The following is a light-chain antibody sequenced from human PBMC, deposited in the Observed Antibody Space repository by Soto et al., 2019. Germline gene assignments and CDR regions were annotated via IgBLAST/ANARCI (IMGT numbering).Light chain of an antibody. J-gene: IGKJ3*01. CDR1: QSVSSSY. CDR3: QRYNNWPS. Sequence: EIVLTQSPGTLSLSPGERATLSCRASQSVSSSYLAWYQQKPGQAPRLLIFGASTRATGIPARFSGSGSGTDFTLTISSLQSEDFAVYYCQRYNNWPSFGPGTKVDI. V-gene: IGKV3-15*01. CDR2: GAS.